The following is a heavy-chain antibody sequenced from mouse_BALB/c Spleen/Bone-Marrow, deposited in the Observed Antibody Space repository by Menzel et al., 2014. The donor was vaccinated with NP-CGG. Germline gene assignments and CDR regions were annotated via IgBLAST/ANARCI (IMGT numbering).Heavy chain of an antibody. Sequence: EESGGRLVTPGTPLTLTCTASGFSLSSHYMTWVRQAPGKGLEYIGIIRSSGRIYYASWAKGRFTISXTSTTVDLKITSPTTEDTATYFCARDGGAISGIYYDLWGQGTLVTVS. J-gene: IGHJ3*02. CDR1: GFSLSSHY. CDR2: IRSSGRI. CDR3: ARDGGAISGIYYDL. D-gene: IGHD1-1*01. V-gene: IGHV5-6-5*01.